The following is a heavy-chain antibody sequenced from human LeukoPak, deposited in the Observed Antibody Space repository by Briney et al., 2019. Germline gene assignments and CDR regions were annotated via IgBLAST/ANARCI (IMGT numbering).Heavy chain of an antibody. Sequence: SETLSLTCGVSGYSISSGYYWGWFRQPPGKGLEWIGSIYHGGSTYYSPSLKSRVTISVDTSKNQFSLKLSSLTAADTAVYYCARVIYCSGGSCYDGAWFDPWGQGTLVTVSS. V-gene: IGHV4-38-2*01. CDR1: GYSISSGYY. CDR3: ARVIYCSGGSCYDGAWFDP. D-gene: IGHD2-15*01. J-gene: IGHJ5*02. CDR2: IYHGGST.